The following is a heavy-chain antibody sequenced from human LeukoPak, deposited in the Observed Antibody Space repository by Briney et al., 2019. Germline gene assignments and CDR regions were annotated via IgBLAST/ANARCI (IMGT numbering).Heavy chain of an antibody. V-gene: IGHV3-23*01. J-gene: IGHJ4*02. D-gene: IGHD1-26*01. CDR2: ISGSGAST. CDR1: GFTFNNFW. CDR3: AKDVGKWESLHFFDY. Sequence: PGGSLRLSCAASGFTFNNFWMSWVRQAPGQGLEWISGISGSGASTYYADSVKGRFTISRDDSRNTLYLQMNSLRGDDTAVYYCAKDVGKWESLHFFDYWGQGTLVTVSS.